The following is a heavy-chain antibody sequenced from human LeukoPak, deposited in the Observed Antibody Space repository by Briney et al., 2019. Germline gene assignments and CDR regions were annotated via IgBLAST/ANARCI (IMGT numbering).Heavy chain of an antibody. V-gene: IGHV4-34*01. J-gene: IGHJ4*02. Sequence: PSETLSLTCAVYGGSFSGYYWSWIRQPPGKGLEWIGEINHSGSTNYNPSLKSRVTISVDTSKNQFSLKLSSVTAADTAVYYRARLLITMIVEPWGQGTLVTVSS. CDR2: INHSGST. CDR3: ARLLITMIVEP. CDR1: GGSFSGYY. D-gene: IGHD3-22*01.